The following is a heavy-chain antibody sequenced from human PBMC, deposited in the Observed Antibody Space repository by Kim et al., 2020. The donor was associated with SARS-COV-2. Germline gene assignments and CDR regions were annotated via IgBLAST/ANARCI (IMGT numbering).Heavy chain of an antibody. Sequence: GGSLRLSCAASGFTFSSYAMSWVRQAPGKGLEWVSVIYSGGSSTYYADSVKGRFTISRDNSKNTLYLQMNSLRAEDTAVYYCAKDLFTIFGVVGGRGAFGICGQEAIVTVSS. D-gene: IGHD3-3*01. CDR2: IYSGGSST. CDR1: GFTFSSYA. J-gene: IGHJ3*02. CDR3: AKDLFTIFGVVGGRGAFGI. V-gene: IGHV3-23*03.